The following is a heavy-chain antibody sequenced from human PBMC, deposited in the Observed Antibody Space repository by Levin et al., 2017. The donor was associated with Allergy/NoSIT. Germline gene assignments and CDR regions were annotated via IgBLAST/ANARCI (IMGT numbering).Heavy chain of an antibody. D-gene: IGHD3-9*01. CDR3: ARLDDIVTLPYYFDY. V-gene: IGHV5-51*01. CDR1: GYSFTSYW. CDR2: IYPGDSDT. Sequence: GGSLRLSCKGSGYSFTSYWIGWVRQMPGKGLEWMGIIYPGDSDTRYSPSFQGQVTISADKSISTAYLQWSSLKASDTAMYYCARLDDIVTLPYYFDYWGQGTLVTVSS. J-gene: IGHJ4*02.